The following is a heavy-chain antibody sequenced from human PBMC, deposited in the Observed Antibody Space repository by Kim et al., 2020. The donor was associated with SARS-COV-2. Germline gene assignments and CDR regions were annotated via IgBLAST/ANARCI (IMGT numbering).Heavy chain of an antibody. J-gene: IGHJ4*02. CDR1: GYTFTSYG. Sequence: ASVKVSCNASGYTFTSYGISWVRQAPGQGLEWMGWISAYNGNTNYAQKLQGRVTMTTDTSTSTAYMELRSLRSDDTAVYYCARDPGPHPQLDTFDYWGQGTLVTVSS. CDR3: ARDPGPHPQLDTFDY. V-gene: IGHV1-18*01. D-gene: IGHD2-2*01. CDR2: ISAYNGNT.